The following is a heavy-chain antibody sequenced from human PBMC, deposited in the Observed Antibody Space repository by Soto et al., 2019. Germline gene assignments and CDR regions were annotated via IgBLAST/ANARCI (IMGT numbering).Heavy chain of an antibody. CDR3: ASPHPYSSSWQRFDY. V-gene: IGHV3-66*01. CDR2: IYSGGST. J-gene: IGHJ4*02. D-gene: IGHD6-13*01. CDR1: GFTVSSNY. Sequence: GGSLRLSCAASGFTVSSNYMSWVRQAPGKGLEWVSVIYSGGSTYYADSVKGRFTISRDNSKNTLYLQMNSLRAEDTAVYYCASPHPYSSSWQRFDYWGQGTLVTVSS.